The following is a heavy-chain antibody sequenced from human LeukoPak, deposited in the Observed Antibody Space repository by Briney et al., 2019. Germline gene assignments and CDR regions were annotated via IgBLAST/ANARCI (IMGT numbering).Heavy chain of an antibody. V-gene: IGHV1-8*02. Sequence: ASVKVSCKASGYTFTGYYMHWVRQAPGQGLEWMGWMNPNSGNTGYAQKFQGRVTMTRNTSISTAYMELSSLRSEDTAVYYCARGRIGYCSGGSCYPPNYWGQGTLVTVSS. CDR3: ARGRIGYCSGGSCYPPNY. CDR2: MNPNSGNT. D-gene: IGHD2-15*01. J-gene: IGHJ4*02. CDR1: GYTFTGYY.